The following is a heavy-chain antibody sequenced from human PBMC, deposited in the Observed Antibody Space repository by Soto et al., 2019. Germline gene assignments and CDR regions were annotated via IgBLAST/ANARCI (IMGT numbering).Heavy chain of an antibody. V-gene: IGHV1-69*08. CDR1: GGTFSRYS. CDR3: AREDRDRETGLVPAAIDGMDV. J-gene: IGHJ6*02. D-gene: IGHD2-2*01. Sequence: QVQLVQSGAEVKKPGSSVKVSCKASGGTFSRYSITWVRQAPGHGLEWIGRITPIFGIASHAQKFQGRVTITADESTSAAYMELSSLRSDDTAVYYCAREDRDRETGLVPAAIDGMDVWGQGTTVTVSS. CDR2: ITPIFGIA.